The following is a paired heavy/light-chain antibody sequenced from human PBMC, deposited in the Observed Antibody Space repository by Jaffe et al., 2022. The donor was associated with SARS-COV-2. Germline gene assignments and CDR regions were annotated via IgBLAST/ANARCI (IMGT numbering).Heavy chain of an antibody. Sequence: VHLVDSGGGLVQPGGSLRLSCEGSGFTFTDYNMNWVRQVPGKGLEWVSYISRSGITVYYADSVEGRFTISRDDGKNSLYLHMRSLRDEDSAVYYCTRAGGDGNPSGDYWGRGTLVTVSS. CDR2: ISRSGITV. CDR1: GFTFTDYN. D-gene: IGHD2-21*01. V-gene: IGHV3-48*02. CDR3: TRAGGDGNPSGDY. J-gene: IGHJ4*02.
Light chain of an antibody. CDR3: QQRSNWPLT. CDR2: DAS. CDR1: QSVSAY. V-gene: IGKV3-11*01. J-gene: IGKJ4*01. Sequence: IVLTQSPATLSLSPGERATLSCRASQSVSAYLAWYQQKPGQAPRLLIYDASTRATGIPARFSGSGSGTDFTLTISSLEPEDFAVYYCQQRSNWPLTFGGGTKVEIK.